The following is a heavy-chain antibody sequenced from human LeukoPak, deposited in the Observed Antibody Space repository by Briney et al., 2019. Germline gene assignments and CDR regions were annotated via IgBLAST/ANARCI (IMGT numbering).Heavy chain of an antibody. Sequence: ASVKVSCKASGYIFDSYGITWVRQAPGQGLEWMGWISGYNGNTNYAQKLQGRVTMTTDTSTNTAYMELRSLRSDDTAVYFCARGLWEYYYDTNNYPDFDYWGQGTLVTVSS. CDR1: GYIFDSYG. CDR2: ISGYNGNT. J-gene: IGHJ4*02. D-gene: IGHD3-22*01. V-gene: IGHV1-18*01. CDR3: ARGLWEYYYDTNNYPDFDY.